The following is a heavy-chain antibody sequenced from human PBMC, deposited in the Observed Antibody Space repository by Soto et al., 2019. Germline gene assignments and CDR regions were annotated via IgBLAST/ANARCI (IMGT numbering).Heavy chain of an antibody. Sequence: GGSLRLSCEGSGFTFSSFAMGWVRQAPGKGLEWLSSVSADGVSSFSADSVRGRFRVSRDNSKNTLFLQMRFLRVEDKAVYYCAKTRQAPVGTHFFDLWGQGT. J-gene: IGHJ4*02. CDR2: VSADGVSS. CDR3: AKTRQAPVGTHFFDL. V-gene: IGHV3-23*01. CDR1: GFTFSSFA.